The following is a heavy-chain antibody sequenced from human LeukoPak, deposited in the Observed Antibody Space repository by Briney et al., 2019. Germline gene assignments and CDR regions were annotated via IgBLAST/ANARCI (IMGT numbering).Heavy chain of an antibody. CDR3: ARDPKPTYYYDSSGYYSRAEYFQH. CDR2: ISAYNGNT. J-gene: IGHJ1*01. CDR1: GYTFTSYG. V-gene: IGHV1-18*01. D-gene: IGHD3-22*01. Sequence: GASVKVSCKASGYTFTSYGISWVRQAPGQGLEWMGWISAYNGNTNYAQKLQGRATMTTDTSTSTAYMELRSLRSDDTAVYYCARDPKPTYYYDSSGYYSRAEYFQHWGQGTLVTVSS.